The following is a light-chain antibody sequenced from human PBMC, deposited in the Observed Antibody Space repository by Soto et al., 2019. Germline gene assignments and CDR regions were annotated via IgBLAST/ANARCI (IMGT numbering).Light chain of an antibody. Sequence: EIVLTQSPGTLSLSPGERATLSCRASQSVSSSYLAWYQQKPGQAPRLLIHGASSRATGIPDRFSGSGSGTDFTLTISRLEPEDFAVYYCQQYGSSRGFNFGPGTKVDIK. CDR1: QSVSSSY. V-gene: IGKV3-20*01. CDR2: GAS. CDR3: QQYGSSRGFN. J-gene: IGKJ3*01.